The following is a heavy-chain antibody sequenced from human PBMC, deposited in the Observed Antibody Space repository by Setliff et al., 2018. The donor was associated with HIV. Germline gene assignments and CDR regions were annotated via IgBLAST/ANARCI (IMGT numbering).Heavy chain of an antibody. J-gene: IGHJ3*02. CDR2: IYHSGST. CDR3: ARDSKVATISGGAFDI. V-gene: IGHV4-38-2*02. CDR1: GYSISSGYY. Sequence: SETLSLTCTVSGYSISSGYYWGWIRQPPGKGLEWIGSIYHSGSTYYNPSLKSRVTISVDTSKNQFSLKLSSVTAADTAVYYCARDSKVATISGGAFDIWGQGTMVTVS. D-gene: IGHD5-12*01.